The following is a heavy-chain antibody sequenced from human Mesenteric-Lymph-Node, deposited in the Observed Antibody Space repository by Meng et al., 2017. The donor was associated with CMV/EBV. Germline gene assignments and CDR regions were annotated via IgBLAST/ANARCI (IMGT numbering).Heavy chain of an antibody. CDR1: GFTFSSYA. J-gene: IGHJ6*02. CDR3: AKVSGPRTIYYYYGMDV. Sequence: GGSLRLSCAASGFTFSSYAMSWVRQAPGKGLEWVSAISGSGGSTYYADSVKGRFTISRDNSKNTLYLQMSSLRAEDTAVYYCAKVSGPRTIYYYYGMDVWGQGTTVTVSS. V-gene: IGHV3-23*01. CDR2: ISGSGGST. D-gene: IGHD1-7*01.